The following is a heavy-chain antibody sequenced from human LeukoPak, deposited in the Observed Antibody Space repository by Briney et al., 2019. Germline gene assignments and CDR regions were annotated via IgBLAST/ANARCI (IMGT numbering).Heavy chain of an antibody. V-gene: IGHV3-15*07. Sequence: KPGGSLRLSCAASGFTFSDAWMNWVRQAPGKGLEWVGRIKRKTDGGTTDYAAPVKGRFTISRDDSKNTLYLQMNNLKTEDTAVYYCTTGNWGPYWGQGTLVTVSS. CDR2: IKRKTDGGTT. D-gene: IGHD7-27*01. J-gene: IGHJ4*02. CDR3: TTGNWGPY. CDR1: GFTFSDAW.